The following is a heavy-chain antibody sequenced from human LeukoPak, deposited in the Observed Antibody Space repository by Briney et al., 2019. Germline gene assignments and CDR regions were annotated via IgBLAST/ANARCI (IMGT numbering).Heavy chain of an antibody. Sequence: PGGSLRLSCAASGFTFSSYAMSWVRQAPGKGLEWVSAISGSGGSTYYADSVKGRFTISRDNAKNSLYLQMNSLRAEDTAVYYCAKSGWFLFDAFDSWGQGTMVSVSS. D-gene: IGHD6-19*01. CDR2: ISGSGGST. V-gene: IGHV3-23*01. CDR3: AKSGWFLFDAFDS. CDR1: GFTFSSYA. J-gene: IGHJ3*02.